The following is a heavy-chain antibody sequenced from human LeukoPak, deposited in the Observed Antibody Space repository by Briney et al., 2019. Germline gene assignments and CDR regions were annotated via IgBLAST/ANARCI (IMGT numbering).Heavy chain of an antibody. V-gene: IGHV3-48*01. Sequence: GGSLRLSCAASGFTFSSYSRNWVRQAPGKGLEWVSYISSSSSTIYYADSVKGRFTISRDDSKSIAYLQMNSLKTEDTAVYYCTRDSSGYPYHPDYWGQGTLVTVSS. D-gene: IGHD3-22*01. CDR3: TRDSSGYPYHPDY. CDR1: GFTFSSYS. CDR2: ISSSSSTI. J-gene: IGHJ4*02.